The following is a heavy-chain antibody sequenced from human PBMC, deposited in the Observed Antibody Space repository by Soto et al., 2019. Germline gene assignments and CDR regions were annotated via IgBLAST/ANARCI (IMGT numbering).Heavy chain of an antibody. D-gene: IGHD1-26*01. CDR2: IYYSGST. J-gene: IGHJ5*01. CDR3: ARYGRGAPGLGFPAQPILLSGNS. Sequence: PGKGLKWIGSIYYSGSTYYTPSLKSRVTISVDTSKNQFSLKLSSVTAADLFLSCRARYGRGAPGLGFPAQPILLSGNS. V-gene: IGHV4-39*01.